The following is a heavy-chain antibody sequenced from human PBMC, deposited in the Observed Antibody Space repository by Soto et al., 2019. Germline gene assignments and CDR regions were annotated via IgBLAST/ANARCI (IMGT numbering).Heavy chain of an antibody. D-gene: IGHD2-2*01. V-gene: IGHV4-59*01. CDR2: IYYSGST. Sequence: PSETLSLTCTVSGGSISSYYWSWIRQPPGKGLEWIGYIYYSGSTNYNPSLKSRVTISVDTSKNQFSLKLSSVTAADTAVYYCATKTYCSSTSCYGDYYYYYMDVWGKGTTVTVSS. CDR3: ATKTYCSSTSCYGDYYYYYMDV. CDR1: GGSISSYY. J-gene: IGHJ6*03.